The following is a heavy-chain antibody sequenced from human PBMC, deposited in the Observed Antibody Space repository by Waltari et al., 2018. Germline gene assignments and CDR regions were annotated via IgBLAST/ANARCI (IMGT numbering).Heavy chain of an antibody. D-gene: IGHD3-3*01. Sequence: QVQLVQSGAEVKKPGASVKVSCKASGYTFTTYNIHWVRQAPGQGLEWMGIINPSGGSTNYAQKCQGRVTMTKDTSTSTVYMELSSLRSEDTAVYYCARAWGGYLLDPWGQGTLVTVSS. CDR3: ARAWGGYLLDP. J-gene: IGHJ5*02. CDR1: GYTFTTYN. CDR2: INPSGGST. V-gene: IGHV1-46*01.